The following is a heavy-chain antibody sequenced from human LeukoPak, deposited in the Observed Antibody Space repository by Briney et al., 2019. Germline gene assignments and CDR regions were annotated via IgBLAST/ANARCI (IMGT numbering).Heavy chain of an antibody. Sequence: GGSLRLSCAASGFTFSSYAMSWVRQAPGKGLEWVSAISAGGDTTYTADSVKGRFTISRDNSKNTLYLQMNSLRAEETAVYYCAGVSYSGTWPVGYWGQGTLVTVSS. V-gene: IGHV3-23*01. CDR3: AGVSYSGTWPVGY. CDR1: GFTFSSYA. CDR2: ISAGGDTT. D-gene: IGHD6-6*01. J-gene: IGHJ4*02.